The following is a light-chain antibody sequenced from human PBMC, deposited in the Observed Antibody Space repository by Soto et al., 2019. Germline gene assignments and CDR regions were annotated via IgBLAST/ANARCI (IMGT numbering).Light chain of an antibody. V-gene: IGKV3-15*01. CDR2: GAS. CDR1: LSGSTN. J-gene: IGKJ3*01. CDR3: QQYNNWALFT. Sequence: EIVLTQSPATLSVSPGERATLSCRASLSGSTNLAWYQQRPGQAPRLLIFGASTRATGIPARFSGSGSGTEFTLTISSLQSEDFAVYYCQQYNNWALFTFGPGTRVD.